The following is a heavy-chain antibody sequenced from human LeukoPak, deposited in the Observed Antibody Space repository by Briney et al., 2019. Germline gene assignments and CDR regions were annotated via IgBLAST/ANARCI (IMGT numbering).Heavy chain of an antibody. D-gene: IGHD3-10*02. Sequence: GGSLRLSCEASAFSFSNSGMHWVRQAPGKGLEWVAVIWYDGSNEYYADAVKGRFTISRDNSKNTVHLQMNSLRVEDTSVYFCAREISMFVNAFDLWGQGTLVTVTS. V-gene: IGHV3-33*01. J-gene: IGHJ3*01. CDR3: AREISMFVNAFDL. CDR2: IWYDGSNE. CDR1: AFSFSNSG.